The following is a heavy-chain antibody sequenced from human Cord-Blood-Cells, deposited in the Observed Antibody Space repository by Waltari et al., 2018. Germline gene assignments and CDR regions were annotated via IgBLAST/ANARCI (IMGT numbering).Heavy chain of an antibody. CDR3: AKDIGRRGGYYGMDV. Sequence: EVQLVESGGGLVQPGRSLRLSCAASGFTFDDYAMTWVRLAPGKGLEWVSGISWQSGSIGYADSVKGRVTIARDNAKNSLYVQMNSLRAEDTGLYYCAKDIGRRGGYYGMDVWGQGTTVTVSS. J-gene: IGHJ6*02. D-gene: IGHD2-15*01. V-gene: IGHV3-9*01. CDR2: ISWQSGSI. CDR1: GFTFDDYA.